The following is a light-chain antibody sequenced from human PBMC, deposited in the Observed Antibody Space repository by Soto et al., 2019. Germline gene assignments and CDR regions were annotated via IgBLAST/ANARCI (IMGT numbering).Light chain of an antibody. Sequence: DIQMTQSPSSLSASVGARVTITCRASQGIRNDLGWYQQKPGKAPKRLIYAASSLQSGVPSRFSGTESGTEFTLTISSLRPDDFATYYCQQYNDYSAWTFGQGTKVDTK. V-gene: IGKV1-17*01. CDR1: QGIRND. CDR3: QQYNDYSAWT. J-gene: IGKJ1*01. CDR2: AAS.